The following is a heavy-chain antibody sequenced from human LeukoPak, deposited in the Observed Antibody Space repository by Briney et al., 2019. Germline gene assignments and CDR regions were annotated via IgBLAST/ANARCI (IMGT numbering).Heavy chain of an antibody. CDR2: ISGSGGIT. CDR1: GFTFSSYA. D-gene: IGHD3-22*01. CDR3: AKVWAGSTGYYFDY. Sequence: GGSLRLSCAASGFTFSSYAMSWVRQAPGKGLEWVSAISGSGGITYYADSAQGRFTISRDNSKDTLYLQMNSLRAEDTAVFYCAKVWAGSTGYYFDYWGQGTLVTVSS. J-gene: IGHJ4*02. V-gene: IGHV3-23*01.